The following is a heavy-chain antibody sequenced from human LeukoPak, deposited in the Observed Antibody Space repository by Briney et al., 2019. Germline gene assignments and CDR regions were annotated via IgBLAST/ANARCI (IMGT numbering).Heavy chain of an antibody. D-gene: IGHD5-18*01. CDR3: AKAKYSASKDSDY. V-gene: IGHV3-43*02. Sequence: VGSLRLSCAASGFTFDDYAMHWVRQAPGKGLEWVSLISGDGGRTYYADSVKGRFTISRDNSKSSLYLQMNSLRTEDTALYFCAKAKYSASKDSDYWGQGALVTVSS. J-gene: IGHJ4*02. CDR2: ISGDGGRT. CDR1: GFTFDDYA.